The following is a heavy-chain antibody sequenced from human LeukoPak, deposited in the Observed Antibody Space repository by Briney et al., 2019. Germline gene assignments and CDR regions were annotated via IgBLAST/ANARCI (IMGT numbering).Heavy chain of an antibody. Sequence: ASMKVSCKASGDTFSTNAISWVRQAPGQGLEWMGGLIPLFGSAHYAQKLQGRVTITTDESTSTTYMVLSGLTSDDTAVYYCARGGGPYESTGFFAGPFDYWGQGTLVTVSS. CDR1: GDTFSTNA. CDR3: ARGGGPYESTGFFAGPFDY. J-gene: IGHJ4*02. CDR2: LIPLFGSA. V-gene: IGHV1-69*05. D-gene: IGHD6-19*01.